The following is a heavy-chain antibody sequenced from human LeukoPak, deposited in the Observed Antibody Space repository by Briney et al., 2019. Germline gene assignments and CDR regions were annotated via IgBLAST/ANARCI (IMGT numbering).Heavy chain of an antibody. J-gene: IGHJ3*02. V-gene: IGHV4-39*07. D-gene: IGHD2-2*01. Sequence: PSETLSLTCTVSGGSISSSSYYWGWIRQPPGKGLEWIGSIYYSGSTYYNPSLKSRVTISVDTSKNQFSLKLTSVTAADTAVYYCARDRYCSSTSCSHDFDIWGQGTMVTVSS. CDR3: ARDRYCSSTSCSHDFDI. CDR2: IYYSGST. CDR1: GGSISSSSYY.